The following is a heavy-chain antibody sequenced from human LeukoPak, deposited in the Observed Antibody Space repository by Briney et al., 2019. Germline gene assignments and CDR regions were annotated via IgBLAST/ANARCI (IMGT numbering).Heavy chain of an antibody. J-gene: IGHJ4*02. Sequence: ASVKVSCKASGYTFTGYYMHWVRQAPGQGLEWMGWINPNSGGTNYAQRFQGRVTMTRDTSISTAYMELSRLRSDDTAVYYCARDGRAVAGTASDYWGQGTLVTVSS. CDR2: INPNSGGT. CDR3: ARDGRAVAGTASDY. D-gene: IGHD6-19*01. CDR1: GYTFTGYY. V-gene: IGHV1-2*02.